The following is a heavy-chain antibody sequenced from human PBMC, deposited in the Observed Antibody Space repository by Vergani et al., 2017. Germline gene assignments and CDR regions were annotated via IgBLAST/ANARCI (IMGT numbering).Heavy chain of an antibody. CDR1: GYTFTDYF. V-gene: IGHV1-2*02. Sequence: QVQLLQSGAEVKKPGASVKVSCKASGYTFTDYFMHWVRQAHGQGLEWMGWINPNSGGTNYAQKFQGRVTMTRDTSISTAYMELSNLRSDDTAVYYCARVGTSSNRDYFDYWGQGTLVTVSS. D-gene: IGHD1-14*01. CDR3: ARVGTSSNRDYFDY. CDR2: INPNSGGT. J-gene: IGHJ4*02.